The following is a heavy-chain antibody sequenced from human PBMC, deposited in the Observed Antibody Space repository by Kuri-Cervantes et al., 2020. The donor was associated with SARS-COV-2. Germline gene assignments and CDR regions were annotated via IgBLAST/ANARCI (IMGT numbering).Heavy chain of an antibody. Sequence: SVKVSCKASGGTFSSYAISWVRQAPGQGLEWMGRIIPIPGIANYAQKFQGRGTITADKSTSTAYMELSSLRSGDTAVYYCARDLAARLDYYYGMDVWGQGTTVTVSS. V-gene: IGHV1-69*04. D-gene: IGHD6-6*01. CDR3: ARDLAARLDYYYGMDV. CDR2: IIPIPGIA. CDR1: GGTFSSYA. J-gene: IGHJ6*02.